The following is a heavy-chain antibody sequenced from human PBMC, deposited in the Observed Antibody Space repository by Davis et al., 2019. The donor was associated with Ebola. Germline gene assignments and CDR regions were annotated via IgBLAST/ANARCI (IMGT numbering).Heavy chain of an antibody. Sequence: SVKVSCKASGGIFSSFVISWVRQAPGQGLEWMGGIIPIYGTSDYAQKFQGRVTITADESTSTAYMELSSLRSEDTAVYYCARDDWNQNWFDPWGQGTLVTVSS. CDR2: IIPIYGTS. CDR1: GGIFSSFV. CDR3: ARDDWNQNWFDP. D-gene: IGHD1-1*01. V-gene: IGHV1-69*13. J-gene: IGHJ5*02.